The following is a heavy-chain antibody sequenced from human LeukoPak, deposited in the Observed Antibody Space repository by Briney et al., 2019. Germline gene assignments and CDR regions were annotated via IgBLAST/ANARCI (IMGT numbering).Heavy chain of an antibody. J-gene: IGHJ5*02. CDR2: ISYDGSNK. Sequence: PGGSLRLSCAASGFTFSSYAMHWVRQAPGKGLEWVAVISYDGSNKYYADSVKGRFTISRDNSENTLYLQMNSLRAEDTAVYYCARDGIAAAAPNWFDPWGQGTLVTVSS. D-gene: IGHD6-13*01. CDR3: ARDGIAAAAPNWFDP. V-gene: IGHV3-30*04. CDR1: GFTFSSYA.